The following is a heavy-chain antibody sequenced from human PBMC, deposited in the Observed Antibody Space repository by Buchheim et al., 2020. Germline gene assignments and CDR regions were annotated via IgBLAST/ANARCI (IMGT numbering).Heavy chain of an antibody. CDR2: IFYSGNT. D-gene: IGHD3-3*01. V-gene: IGHV4-59*11. Sequence: QVQLQESGPGLVKPSETLSLTCTVSGSSIISHYWTWIRQPPGKGLEWIGYIFYSGNTNYNPSLKSRVTITVDASKNQFSLNLRSVTVADTAVYYCARKSRDFYHWFDPWGQGTL. CDR1: GSSIISHY. J-gene: IGHJ5*02. CDR3: ARKSRDFYHWFDP.